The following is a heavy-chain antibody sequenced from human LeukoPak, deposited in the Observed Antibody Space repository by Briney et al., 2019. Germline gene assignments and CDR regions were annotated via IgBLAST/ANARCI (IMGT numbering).Heavy chain of an antibody. D-gene: IGHD4-11*01. V-gene: IGHV3-74*01. CDR1: GFTFSSYW. J-gene: IGHJ4*02. CDR3: ARDRDYTQDF. Sequence: GGSLRLSCAASGFTFSSYWMHWVRQAPGKGLVWVSHVKIDGSSTSYADSVKGRFTISRDNAENTLYLQMTSLRAEDTAVYCCARDRDYTQDFWGQGTLVTVSS. CDR2: VKIDGSST.